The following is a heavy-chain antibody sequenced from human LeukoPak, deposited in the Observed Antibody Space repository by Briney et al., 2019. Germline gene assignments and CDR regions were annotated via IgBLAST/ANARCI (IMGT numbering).Heavy chain of an antibody. CDR3: ARGGLVVPAAIGPLDWFDP. J-gene: IGHJ5*02. CDR1: GGSISSGGYY. D-gene: IGHD2-2*01. V-gene: IGHV4-31*03. Sequence: PSQTLSLTCTVSGGSISSGGYYWSWIRQHPGKGLEWIGYIYYSGSTYYNPSLKSRVTISVDTSKNQFSLKLSSVTAAGTAVYYCARGGLVVPAAIGPLDWFDPWGQGTLVTVSS. CDR2: IYYSGST.